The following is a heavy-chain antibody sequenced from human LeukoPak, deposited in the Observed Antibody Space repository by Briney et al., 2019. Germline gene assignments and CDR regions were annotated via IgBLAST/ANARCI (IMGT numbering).Heavy chain of an antibody. Sequence: GGSLRLSCAASGSTFSSYDMHWVRQAPGKGLEWVAVISSNGINKYYADSVKGRFTISRDNSKNTLYLQMNSLRVEDTAVYYCARGSLVGASTPYWGQGTLVTVSS. CDR2: ISSNGINK. D-gene: IGHD1-26*01. J-gene: IGHJ4*02. CDR1: GSTFSSYD. CDR3: ARGSLVGASTPY. V-gene: IGHV3-30-3*01.